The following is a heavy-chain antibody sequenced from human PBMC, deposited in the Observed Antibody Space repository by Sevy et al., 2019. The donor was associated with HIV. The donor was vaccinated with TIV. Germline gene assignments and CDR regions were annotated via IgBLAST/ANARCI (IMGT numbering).Heavy chain of an antibody. D-gene: IGHD1-26*01. CDR2: IKEDGSET. CDR3: TRGGAVGAPDH. CDR1: GFTFADYW. Sequence: GGSLRLSCAASGFTFADYWMTWVRQDPGKGLEWVANIKEDGSETYYLDSVKGRFTISRDNAKNSLYLQMSYVGVDDTDMYFCTRGGAVGAPDHWGQGALVTVSS. V-gene: IGHV3-7*01. J-gene: IGHJ4*02.